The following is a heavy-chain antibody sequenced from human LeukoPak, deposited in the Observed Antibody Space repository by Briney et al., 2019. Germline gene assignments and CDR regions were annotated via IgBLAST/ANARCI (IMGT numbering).Heavy chain of an antibody. CDR1: GGSISSYS. D-gene: IGHD2-15*01. Sequence: SETLSPTCTVSGGSISSYSWSWIRQSPGKGLEWIGFFYNIGSTNYNPSLKSRVTISVDTSKNQFSLKLSSVTAADTAVYYCARGGASSHWFDPWGQGTLVTVSS. CDR3: ARGGASSHWFDP. V-gene: IGHV4-59*01. CDR2: FYNIGST. J-gene: IGHJ5*02.